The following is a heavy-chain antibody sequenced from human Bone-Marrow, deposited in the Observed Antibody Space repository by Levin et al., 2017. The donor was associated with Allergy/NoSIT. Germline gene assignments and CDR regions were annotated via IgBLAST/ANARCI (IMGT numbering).Heavy chain of an antibody. CDR3: ARDNGGTDCGGDCYPLPHYGMDV. D-gene: IGHD2-21*02. CDR1: GFTFSSYG. Sequence: GESLKISCAASGFTFSSYGMHWVRQAPGKGLEWVAVIWYDGSNKYYADSVKGRFTISRDNSKNTLYLQMNSLRAEDTAVYYCARDNGGTDCGGDCYPLPHYGMDVWGQGTTVTVSS. CDR2: IWYDGSNK. V-gene: IGHV3-33*01. J-gene: IGHJ6*02.